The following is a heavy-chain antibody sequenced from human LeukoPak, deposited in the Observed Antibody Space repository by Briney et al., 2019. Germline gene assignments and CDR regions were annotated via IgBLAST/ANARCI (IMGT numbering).Heavy chain of an antibody. CDR3: ARGVYDSSGYYYHFDY. CDR1: GGSISSYY. D-gene: IGHD3-22*01. J-gene: IGHJ4*02. V-gene: IGHV4-59*08. Sequence: SETLSLTCTVSGGSISSYYWSWIRQPPGKGLEWIGYIHYSGSTNYNPSLKSRVTISVDTSKNQFSLKLSSVTAADTAVYYCARGVYDSSGYYYHFDYWGQGTLVTVSS. CDR2: IHYSGST.